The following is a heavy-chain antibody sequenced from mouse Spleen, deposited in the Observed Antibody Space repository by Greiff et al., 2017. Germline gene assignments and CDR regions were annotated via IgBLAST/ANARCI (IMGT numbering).Heavy chain of an antibody. D-gene: IGHD4-1*02. CDR2: INPYNGGT. CDR1: GYTFTDYY. J-gene: IGHJ2*01. CDR3: ARSQLGRGRFDY. Sequence: VQLQQSGPVLVKPGASVKMSCKASGYTFTDYYMNWVKQSHGKSLEWIGVINPYNGGTSYNQKFKGKATLTVDKSSSTAYMELNSLTSEDSAVYYCARSQLGRGRFDYWGQGTTLTVSS. V-gene: IGHV1-19*01.